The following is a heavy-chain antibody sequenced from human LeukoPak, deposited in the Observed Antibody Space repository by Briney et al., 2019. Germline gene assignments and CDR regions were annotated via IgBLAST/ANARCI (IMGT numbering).Heavy chain of an antibody. Sequence: GGSLRLSCSASEFTFSIYSMNWVRQSPGKGLEWVSSISSSSSYIYYADSVKGRFTISRDHAKNRLYLQMNSLRAEDTAVYYCARGLGAYCSCGSCTFDNWGQGTLVTVSS. CDR3: ARGLGAYCSCGSCTFDN. D-gene: IGHD2-15*01. CDR2: ISSSSSYI. CDR1: EFTFSIYS. J-gene: IGHJ4*02. V-gene: IGHV3-21*06.